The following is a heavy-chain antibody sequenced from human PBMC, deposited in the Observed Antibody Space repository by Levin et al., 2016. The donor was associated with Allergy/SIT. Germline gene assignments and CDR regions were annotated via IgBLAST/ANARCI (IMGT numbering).Heavy chain of an antibody. D-gene: IGHD4-23*01. CDR1: GFTFSDYS. CDR2: VWDGGNTK. V-gene: IGHV3-33*08. Sequence: GGSLRLSCAASGFTFSDYSMTWIRQAPGKGLEWVAIVWDGGNTKYYADSVKGRFTISRDNSNNTVYLQMNSVRVEDTAIYYCARRGDGGRAFDVWGQGTMATVSS. CDR3: ARRGDGGRAFDV. J-gene: IGHJ3*01.